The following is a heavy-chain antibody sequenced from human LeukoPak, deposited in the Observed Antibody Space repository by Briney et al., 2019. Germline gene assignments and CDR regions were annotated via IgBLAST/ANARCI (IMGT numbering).Heavy chain of an antibody. CDR2: IDYSGTT. Sequence: AETLSLTCTVSGGSISSYYWSWIRQPPGKGLEWIGYIDYSGTTMYNPSLKSRVTISVDTSKKQFSLKLRSVTAADTAVYYCALGYCINGVCYGLDYWGQGTLVTVSS. J-gene: IGHJ4*02. CDR3: ALGYCINGVCYGLDY. D-gene: IGHD2-8*01. CDR1: GGSISSYY. V-gene: IGHV4-59*01.